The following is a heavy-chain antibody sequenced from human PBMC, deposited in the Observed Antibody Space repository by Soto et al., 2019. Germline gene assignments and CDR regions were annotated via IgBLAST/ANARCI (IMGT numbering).Heavy chain of an antibody. V-gene: IGHV1-3*01. CDR2: INAGNGNT. J-gene: IGHJ4*02. CDR3: ATWPNSYDSSAYYYQFHY. Sequence: GASVKVSCKASGYTFTSYAMHWVGQAAGQRLEWMGWINAGNGNTKYSQKFQGRVTITRDTSARTAYMYLSSLTSPATAVYYCATWPNSYDSSAYYYQFHYWGQGTLVPVSS. D-gene: IGHD3-22*01. CDR1: GYTFTSYA.